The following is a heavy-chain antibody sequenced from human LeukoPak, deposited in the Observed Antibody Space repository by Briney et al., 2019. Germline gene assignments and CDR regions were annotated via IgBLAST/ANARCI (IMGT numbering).Heavy chain of an antibody. Sequence: GGSLRLSCAASGFTFSSYAMSWFRQAPGKGLEWVSGISGSGIGGRTHYADSVKGRFTISRDNAKNCLSLRMNSLSAEDTAVYYCATGYSSGWYFYFQHWGQGSLVSVSS. V-gene: IGHV3-23*01. CDR1: GFTFSSYA. J-gene: IGHJ1*01. CDR2: ISGSGIGGRT. D-gene: IGHD6-19*01. CDR3: ATGYSSGWYFYFQH.